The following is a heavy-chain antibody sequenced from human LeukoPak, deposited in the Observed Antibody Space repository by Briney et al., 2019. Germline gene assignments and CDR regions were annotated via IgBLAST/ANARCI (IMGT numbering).Heavy chain of an antibody. CDR2: IYYRGST. Sequence: ASQTLSLTCTVSGGSISSGGYYWSWIRQHPGKGLEWIGYIYYRGSTYYNPSLKSRVTISVDTSKNQFSLKLSSVTAADTAVYYCARDHYDSSGYGQLDYWGQGTLVTVSS. CDR1: GGSISSGGYY. V-gene: IGHV4-31*03. CDR3: ARDHYDSSGYGQLDY. D-gene: IGHD3-22*01. J-gene: IGHJ4*02.